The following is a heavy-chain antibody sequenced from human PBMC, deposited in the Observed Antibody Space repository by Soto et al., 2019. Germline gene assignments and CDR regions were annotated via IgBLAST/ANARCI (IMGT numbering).Heavy chain of an antibody. V-gene: IGHV4-34*01. CDR1: GGSFSGYY. CDR3: ARARFGGVIAKSGTFDY. D-gene: IGHD3-16*02. Sequence: SETLSLTCAVYGGSFSGYYWSWIRQPPGKGLEWIGEINHSGSTNYNPSLKSRVTISVDTSKNQFSLKLSSVTAADTAVYYCARARFGGVIAKSGTFDYWGQGTLVTVSS. CDR2: INHSGST. J-gene: IGHJ4*02.